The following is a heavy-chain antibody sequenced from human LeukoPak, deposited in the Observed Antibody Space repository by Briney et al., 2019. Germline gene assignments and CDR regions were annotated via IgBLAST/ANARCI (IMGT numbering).Heavy chain of an antibody. D-gene: IGHD1-26*01. CDR1: GYTFTSYD. V-gene: IGHV1-8*01. CDR3: ARRGRIWELLAYYYGMDV. CDR2: MNPNSGNT. Sequence: GASVKVSCKASGYTFTSYDINWVRQATGQGLEWMGWMNPNSGNTGYAQKFQGRVTMTRNTSISTAYMELSSLRSEDTAVYYCARRGRIWELLAYYYGMDVWGQGTTVTVSS. J-gene: IGHJ6*02.